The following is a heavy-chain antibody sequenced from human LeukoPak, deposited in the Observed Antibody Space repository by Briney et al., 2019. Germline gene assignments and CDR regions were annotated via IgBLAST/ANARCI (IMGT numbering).Heavy chain of an antibody. J-gene: IGHJ4*02. CDR2: IGGSGDNT. CDR3: AKDWPRIGS. CDR1: GFTFSNYA. Sequence: GGSLRFSCVASGFTFSNYAMNWVRQAPGKGLEWVSAIGGSGDNTYYVDSVKGRFTISRDNSKNTLYLQMNSLRAEDTAVYYCAKDWPRIGSWGQGTLVTVSS. V-gene: IGHV3-23*01.